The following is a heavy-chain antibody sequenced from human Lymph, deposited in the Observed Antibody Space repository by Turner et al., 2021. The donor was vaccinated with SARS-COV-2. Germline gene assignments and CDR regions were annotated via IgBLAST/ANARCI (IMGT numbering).Heavy chain of an antibody. CDR2: ISYDGSNK. J-gene: IGHJ3*02. V-gene: IGHV3-30-3*01. CDR3: ARDLVVVTSAFDI. D-gene: IGHD3-22*01. CDR1: GFTFSSDI. Sequence: QVQMGESGGGVGQPGRSLRLSCAASGFTFSSDIMHWVRQAPGKGLEWVAVISYDGSNKYYADSVKGRFTISRDKSTNTLYLQMNSLRAEDTAVYYCARDLVVVTSAFDIWGQGTKVTVSS.